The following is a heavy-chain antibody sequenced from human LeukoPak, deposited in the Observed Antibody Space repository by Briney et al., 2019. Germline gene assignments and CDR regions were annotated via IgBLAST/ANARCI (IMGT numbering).Heavy chain of an antibody. D-gene: IGHD6-19*01. CDR1: GFTFSSYA. CDR2: ISYDGSNK. V-gene: IGHV3-30*04. J-gene: IGHJ4*02. CDR3: ARERIAVAGGFDY. Sequence: PGRSLRLSCAASGFTFSSYAMHWVRQAPGKGLEWVAVISYDGSNKYYADSVKVRFTISRDSSKNTLYLQMNSLSAEDTAVYYCARERIAVAGGFDYWGQGTLVPVSS.